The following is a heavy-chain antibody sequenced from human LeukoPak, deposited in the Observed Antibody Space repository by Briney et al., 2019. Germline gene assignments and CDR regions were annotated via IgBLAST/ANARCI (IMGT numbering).Heavy chain of an antibody. D-gene: IGHD3-22*01. J-gene: IGHJ3*02. CDR3: SRERGYYNSRGYYIDAFDS. CDR1: GFSLYNNY. CDR2: IYADGTT. Sequence: GGSLRLSCAASGFSLYNNYMSWVRQAPGKGLEWISAIYADGTTYYADSVKGRFTIPRDNSQNTVFLQMNSLRAEDTAVYYCSRERGYYNSRGYYIDAFDSWGQGTMVTVSS. V-gene: IGHV3-53*01.